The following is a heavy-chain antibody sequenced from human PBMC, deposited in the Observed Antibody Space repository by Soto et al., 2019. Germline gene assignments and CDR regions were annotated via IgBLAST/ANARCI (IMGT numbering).Heavy chain of an antibody. J-gene: IGHJ4*02. V-gene: IGHV1-46*01. CDR3: ARDLAAGDH. CDR2: INPASGST. CDR1: GYTFTHYY. Sequence: QVQLVQSGAEVKKPGASVKVSCRTSGYTFTHYYIHWVRQAPGQGLEWLGIINPASGSTNYAQDFKGRVTLTMDKSTTTVYMELGGLRAEDTAIFYCARDLAAGDHWGQGTLVTVSS. D-gene: IGHD6-13*01.